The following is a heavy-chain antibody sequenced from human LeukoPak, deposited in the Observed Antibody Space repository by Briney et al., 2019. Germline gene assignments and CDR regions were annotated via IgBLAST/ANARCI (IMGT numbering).Heavy chain of an antibody. V-gene: IGHV3-21*06. CDR1: GFTFSSYS. D-gene: IGHD1-26*01. Sequence: TGGSLRLSCAASGFTFSSYSMNWVRQAPGKGLEWVSSISSGGSYIYYADSVKGRFTISRDNAKNSLYLQMNSLRAEDTAAYYCARASSGSYLFDYWGQGTLVTVSS. CDR3: ARASSGSYLFDY. J-gene: IGHJ4*02. CDR2: ISSGGSYI.